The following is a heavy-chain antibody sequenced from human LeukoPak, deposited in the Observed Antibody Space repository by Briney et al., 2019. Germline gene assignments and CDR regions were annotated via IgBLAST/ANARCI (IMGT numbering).Heavy chain of an antibody. CDR1: GGSFSGYY. V-gene: IGHV4-34*01. D-gene: IGHD3-10*01. CDR2: INHSGST. J-gene: IGHJ5*02. Sequence: PSETLSLTCAVYGGSFSGYYWSWIRQPPGKGLEWIGEINHSGSTNYNPSLKSRVTISVDTSKNQFSLKLSSVTAADTAVYYCARDPSGGWFDPWGQGTLVTVSS. CDR3: ARDPSGGWFDP.